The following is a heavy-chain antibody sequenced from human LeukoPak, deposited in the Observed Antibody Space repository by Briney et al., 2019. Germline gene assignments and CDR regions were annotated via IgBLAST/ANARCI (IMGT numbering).Heavy chain of an antibody. Sequence: GSLRLSCAASGFTFSRYSMSWVRQAPGEGLEWVSAISGSGGSTYYADSVKGRFTISRDNSKNTLYLQMNSLRAEDTAVYYCAKDRDDIFDYWGQGTLVTVSS. CDR2: ISGSGGST. J-gene: IGHJ4*02. CDR1: GFTFSRYS. CDR3: AKDRDDIFDY. V-gene: IGHV3-23*01. D-gene: IGHD3-10*01.